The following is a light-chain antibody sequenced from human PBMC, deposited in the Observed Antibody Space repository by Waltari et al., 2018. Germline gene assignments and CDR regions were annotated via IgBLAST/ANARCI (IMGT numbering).Light chain of an antibody. CDR2: CAS. J-gene: IGKJ1*01. CDR1: QRISRY. Sequence: EVVLTQSPGTLSLSPGERATLFCRASQRISRYLVWYQQRPGQAPRLLIYCASIRAAGIPDRFSGSGSGTDFTLSISRLEPEDFAVYYCQNHERLPATFGQGTRVEIK. V-gene: IGKV3-20*01. CDR3: QNHERLPAT.